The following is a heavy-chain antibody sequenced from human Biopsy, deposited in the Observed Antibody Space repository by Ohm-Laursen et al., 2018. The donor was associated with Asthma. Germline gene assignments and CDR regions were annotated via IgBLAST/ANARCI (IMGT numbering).Heavy chain of an antibody. CDR1: GGTFSRYA. Sequence: SVKVSCKASGGTFSRYAISWVRQAPGQGLEWMGGIIPIFGTSNYAQKFQGRVTFTADESTSSAYMELSSLRSEDSAVYYCAAATVIVSAAVAGYHYYYNMDVWGQGTTVIVSS. D-gene: IGHD3-22*01. V-gene: IGHV1-69*13. J-gene: IGHJ6*02. CDR2: IIPIFGTS. CDR3: AAATVIVSAAVAGYHYYYNMDV.